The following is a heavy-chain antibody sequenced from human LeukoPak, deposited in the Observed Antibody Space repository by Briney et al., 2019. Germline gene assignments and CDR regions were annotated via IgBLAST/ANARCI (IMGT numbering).Heavy chain of an antibody. CDR2: ISAYNGNT. CDR3: ARWGCSSTSCHEGYYGMDV. D-gene: IGHD2-2*01. CDR1: GYTFTSYG. V-gene: IGHV1-18*01. J-gene: IGHJ6*02. Sequence: ASVSVSCKASGYTFTSYGISWVRQAPGQGLEGVGWISAYNGNTNYAQKLQGRVTMTTDPSTSTAYMALRSLRSDDTAVYSCARWGCSSTSCHEGYYGMDVWGQGTTVTVSS.